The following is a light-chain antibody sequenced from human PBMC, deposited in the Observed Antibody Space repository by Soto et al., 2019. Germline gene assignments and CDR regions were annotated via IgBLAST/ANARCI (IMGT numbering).Light chain of an antibody. CDR1: PSVSSN. J-gene: IGKJ5*01. Sequence: EIVMTQSPATLSVSPGERATFSCRASPSVSSNLAWYQQKPGQAPRLLIYGASIRATGIPARFSGSGSGTDFTLTISRLEPEDFAVYYCQQYGSSPITFGQGTRLEI. CDR3: QQYGSSPIT. V-gene: IGKV3-15*01. CDR2: GAS.